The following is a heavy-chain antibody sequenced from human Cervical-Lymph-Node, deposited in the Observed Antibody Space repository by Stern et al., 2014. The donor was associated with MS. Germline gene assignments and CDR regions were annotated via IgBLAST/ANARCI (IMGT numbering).Heavy chain of an antibody. CDR3: AISPATPSGYDRFDY. CDR1: GYLFDDYW. D-gene: IGHD5-12*01. CDR2: IFPRDSNT. V-gene: IGHV5-51*03. J-gene: IGHJ4*02. Sequence: EVQLVESGAEVKKPGESLKISCEASGYLFDDYWIGWVRQMSGRGLELVAIIFPRDSNTRYSPSAQGPVTISAAKSISPAYLQRSSLKAWDPPMYYCAISPATPSGYDRFDYWGQGALVTVSS.